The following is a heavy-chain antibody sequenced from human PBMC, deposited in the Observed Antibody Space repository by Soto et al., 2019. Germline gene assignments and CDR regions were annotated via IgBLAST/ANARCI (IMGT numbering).Heavy chain of an antibody. V-gene: IGHV4-4*07. J-gene: IGHJ6*02. CDR1: GGSISSYY. CDR3: AATYYDFWSGYPPYYYGMDV. Sequence: SETLSLTCTVSGGSISSYYWSWIRQPAGKGLEWIGRIYTSGSTNYNPSLKSRVTMSVDTSKNQFSLKLSSVTAADTAVYYCAATYYDFWSGYPPYYYGMDVWGQGTTVTVSS. D-gene: IGHD3-3*01. CDR2: IYTSGST.